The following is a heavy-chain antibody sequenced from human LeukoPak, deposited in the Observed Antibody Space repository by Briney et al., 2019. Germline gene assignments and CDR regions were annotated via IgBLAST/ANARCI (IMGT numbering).Heavy chain of an antibody. CDR2: IYSGGST. D-gene: IGHD1-26*01. CDR3: AKGAVELQVDY. V-gene: IGHV3-66*01. Sequence: PGGSLRLSCAASGFTVSSNYMSWVRQAPGKGLEWVSVIYSGGSTYYADSVKGRFTISRDNSKNTLYLQMNSLRAEDTAVYYCAKGAVELQVDYWGQGTLVTVSS. J-gene: IGHJ4*02. CDR1: GFTVSSNY.